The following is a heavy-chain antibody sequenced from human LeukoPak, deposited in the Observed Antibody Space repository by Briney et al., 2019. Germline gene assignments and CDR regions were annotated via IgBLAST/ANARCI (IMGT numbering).Heavy chain of an antibody. J-gene: IGHJ4*02. Sequence: SETQSLTCTVSGGSVNSGSYFWSWFRQPPGRGLEWIGYIQNSATTNYNPSLESRVTIFVDSSKDQFSLRVTSVTAADTAVYYCARLDYGSGSYPTHWGQRTLVTVSS. D-gene: IGHD3-10*01. CDR2: IQNSATT. CDR1: GGSVNSGSYF. V-gene: IGHV4-61*01. CDR3: ARLDYGSGSYPTH.